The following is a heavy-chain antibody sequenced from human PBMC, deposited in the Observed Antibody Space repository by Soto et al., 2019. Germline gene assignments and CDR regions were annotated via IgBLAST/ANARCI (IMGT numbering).Heavy chain of an antibody. J-gene: IGHJ4*02. CDR2: INDYGTTI. CDR1: GFNLGSYW. D-gene: IGHD1-1*01. V-gene: IGHV3-74*01. CDR3: ARGGLEPFDY. Sequence: EVQLVESGGGLVQPGGSLRLSCAASGFNLGSYWMHWVRQAPGKGLVWVSRINDYGTTINYAESVEGRFTISRDDAKSEVYLQMNNLRAEDTAVYSCARGGLEPFDYWGQGALVPVSS.